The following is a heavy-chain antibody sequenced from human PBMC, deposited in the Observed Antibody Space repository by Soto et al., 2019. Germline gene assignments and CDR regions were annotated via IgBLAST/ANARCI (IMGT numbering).Heavy chain of an antibody. CDR2: ISSSSSTI. D-gene: IGHD2-15*01. V-gene: IGHV3-48*02. J-gene: IGHJ6*02. CDR3: ARVMVVEGYYYGMDV. CDR1: GFTFSSYS. Sequence: VQLVESGGGLVQPGGSLRLSCAASGFTFSSYSMNWVRQAPGKGLEWVSYISSSSSTIYYADSVKGRFTISRDNAKNSLYLQMNSLRDEDTAVYYCARVMVVEGYYYGMDVWGQGTTVTVSS.